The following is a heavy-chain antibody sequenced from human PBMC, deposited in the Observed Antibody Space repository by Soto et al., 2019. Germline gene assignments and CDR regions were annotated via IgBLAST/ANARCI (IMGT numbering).Heavy chain of an antibody. CDR1: GYSFSEFR. CDR3: ARKNWHFDY. J-gene: IGHJ4*02. V-gene: IGHV1-2*02. CDR2: VNPINGNT. Sequence: QVQLVQSGAEVKKPGASVKVSCKTSGYSFSEFRMHWVRQAPGQGLEWMGWVNPINGNTNYAQDFQGRVTMTRDASTKTVYMELSSLTSADTSTVYCARKNWHFDYLGQGTLIPVSS.